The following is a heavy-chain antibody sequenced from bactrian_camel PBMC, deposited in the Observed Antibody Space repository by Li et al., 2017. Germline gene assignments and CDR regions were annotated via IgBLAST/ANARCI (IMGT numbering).Heavy chain of an antibody. Sequence: QLVESGGGSVQAGGSLRLSCAASGNTFRTNSMGWFRQAPGKERAAVAAHYTGTAITYVADSVKGRFAISEDTAKNTLYLQMYNLNPEDTAMYYCTTQLWACTAVADDIGKVYKHWGQGTQVTVS. D-gene: IGHD6*01. CDR2: HYTGTAIT. J-gene: IGHJ4*01. CDR1: GNTFRTNS. V-gene: IGHV3S54*01. CDR3: TTQLWACTAVADDIGKVYKH.